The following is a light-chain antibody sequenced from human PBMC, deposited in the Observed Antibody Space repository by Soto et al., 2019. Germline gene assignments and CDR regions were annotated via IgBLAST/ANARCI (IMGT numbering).Light chain of an antibody. J-gene: IGKJ4*01. CDR1: QSVSSSY. Sequence: EIVLTQSPGTLSLSPGERATLSCRASQSVSSSYLAWYQQKPGQAPRLLIYDASSRATGIPDRFSGSGSGTDFTLTISRLEPADFAVYYCQQCGSSPLTFGGGTKVDIK. CDR2: DAS. CDR3: QQCGSSPLT. V-gene: IGKV3-20*01.